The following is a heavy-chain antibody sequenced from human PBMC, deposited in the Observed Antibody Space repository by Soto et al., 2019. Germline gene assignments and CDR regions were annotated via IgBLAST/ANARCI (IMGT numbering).Heavy chain of an antibody. CDR3: ARRVRRWYLYGMDV. Sequence: QVQLVQSGAEVKKPGASVKVSCKASGYTFTSYAMHWVRQAPGQRLEGMGWINAGNGNTKYSQKFQGRVTITRDTSASTAYMELSSLRSEDTAVYYCARRVRRWYLYGMDVWGQGTTVTVSS. J-gene: IGHJ6*02. D-gene: IGHD6-13*01. V-gene: IGHV1-3*01. CDR2: INAGNGNT. CDR1: GYTFTSYA.